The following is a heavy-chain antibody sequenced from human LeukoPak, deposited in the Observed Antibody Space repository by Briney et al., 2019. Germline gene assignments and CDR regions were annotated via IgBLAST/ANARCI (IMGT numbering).Heavy chain of an antibody. CDR1: GYSFTSYW. J-gene: IGHJ3*02. V-gene: IGHV5-51*01. Sequence: GESLKISCKGSGYSFTSYWIGWGGQMPGKGLEGMGIIYPGDSDTRYSPSFQGQVTISADKSISTAYLQWSSLKASDTAMYYCARQAVATVDAFDIWGQGTMVTVSS. D-gene: IGHD5-12*01. CDR2: IYPGDSDT. CDR3: ARQAVATVDAFDI.